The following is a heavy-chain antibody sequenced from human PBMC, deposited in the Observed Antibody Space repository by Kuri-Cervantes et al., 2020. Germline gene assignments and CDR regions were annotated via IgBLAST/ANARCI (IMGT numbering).Heavy chain of an antibody. D-gene: IGHD5-24*01. CDR1: GGSISSYS. J-gene: IGHJ4*02. Sequence: SETLSLTCTVSGGSISSYSWSWIRQPPGKGLGWIGYIYYSGSTNYNPSLKSRVTISVDTFKDQFSLNLNSVTAADTALYFCARAKRDGYNNYFDYWGQGTRVTVSS. CDR3: ARAKRDGYNNYFDY. V-gene: IGHV4-59*12. CDR2: IYYSGST.